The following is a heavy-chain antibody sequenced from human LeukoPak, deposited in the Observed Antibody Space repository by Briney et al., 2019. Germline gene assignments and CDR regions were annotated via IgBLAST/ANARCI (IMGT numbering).Heavy chain of an antibody. CDR2: VESRDGGT. Sequence: ASVKVSCKASGYTFTKYNIHWVRQAPGQGLEWVGIVESRDGGTSLAQKFQGRFTLTRDTSTNTVYMEVSSLRSEDTAVYDCAREEPGGLFDYWGQGTLVTVSS. CDR1: GYTFTKYN. CDR3: AREEPGGLFDY. V-gene: IGHV1-46*01. D-gene: IGHD3-16*01. J-gene: IGHJ4*02.